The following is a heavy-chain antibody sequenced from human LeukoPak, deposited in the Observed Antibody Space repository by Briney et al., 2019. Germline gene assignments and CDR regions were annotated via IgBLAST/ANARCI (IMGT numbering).Heavy chain of an antibody. Sequence: PGGSLRLSCAASGFTLSNFPLSWVRQAPGKGPEWVSAISDSGDMTHYADSVKGRFTISRDNSNNTLYLQMNSLRAEDTAVYYRAPFVRGYWGQGTLVSVSS. J-gene: IGHJ4*02. CDR3: APFVRGY. CDR1: GFTLSNFP. CDR2: ISDSGDMT. V-gene: IGHV3-23*01.